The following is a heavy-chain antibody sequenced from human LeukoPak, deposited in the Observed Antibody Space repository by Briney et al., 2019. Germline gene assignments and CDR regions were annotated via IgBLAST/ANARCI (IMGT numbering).Heavy chain of an antibody. V-gene: IGHV3-11*01. J-gene: IGHJ4*02. CDR2: ISSSATTI. D-gene: IGHD7-27*01. Sequence: GGSLRLSCAASGFPFSDFYMSWIRQATGNGLEQVSYISSSATTIYYTYSVEGRFTISRDNAKSSLYLQMNNLRAEDTAVYYCARDRWGKYYFDYWGLGTLVTVSS. CDR3: ARDRWGKYYFDY. CDR1: GFPFSDFY.